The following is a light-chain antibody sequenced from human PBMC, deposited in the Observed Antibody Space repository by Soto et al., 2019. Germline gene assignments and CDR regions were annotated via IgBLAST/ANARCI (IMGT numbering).Light chain of an antibody. CDR2: VAF. CDR1: QSISSW. CDR3: QQYNSYPT. Sequence: DIQMTQSPSTLSASVGDRVTITCRASQSISSWLAWYQQKPGKAPKLLIDVAFSLESGVPSMFSCSGSGTEFTLTISSLATYYCQQYNSYPTFVQGTKVEI. V-gene: IGKV1-5*03. J-gene: IGKJ1*01.